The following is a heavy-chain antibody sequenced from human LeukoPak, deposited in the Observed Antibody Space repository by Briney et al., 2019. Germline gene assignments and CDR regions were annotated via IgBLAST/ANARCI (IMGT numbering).Heavy chain of an antibody. Sequence: GGSLRLSCAASGFTFSNYVMSSVRQAPGTGLEWVAGISGSGGSTFYADSVKGRFTISRDNSRDTLYLQMNSLRAEDTAVYYCAKDRPARYYYDSSGDPYYFDYWGQGTLVTVSS. CDR1: GFTFSNYV. CDR3: AKDRPARYYYDSSGDPYYFDY. J-gene: IGHJ4*02. CDR2: ISGSGGST. D-gene: IGHD3-22*01. V-gene: IGHV3-23*01.